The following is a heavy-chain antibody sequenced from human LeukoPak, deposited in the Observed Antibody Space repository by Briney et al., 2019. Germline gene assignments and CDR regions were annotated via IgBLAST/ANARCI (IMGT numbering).Heavy chain of an antibody. V-gene: IGHV4-59*01. D-gene: IGHD3-22*01. J-gene: IGHJ3*02. CDR1: GGSISSYY. Sequence: SETLSLTCTVSGGSISSYYWSWIRQPPGKGPEWIGYIYYSGSTNYNPSLKSRVTISVDTSKNQFSLKLSSVTAADTAVYYCARGFYDSSGYDDAFDIWGQGTMVTVSS. CDR2: IYYSGST. CDR3: ARGFYDSSGYDDAFDI.